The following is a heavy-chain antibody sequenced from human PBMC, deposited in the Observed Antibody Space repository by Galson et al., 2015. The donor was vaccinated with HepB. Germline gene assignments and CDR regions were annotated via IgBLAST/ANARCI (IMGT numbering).Heavy chain of an antibody. V-gene: IGHV1-69-2*01. CDR3: ATDLYDFWSASVVP. CDR1: GYTFTNYY. Sequence: VKVSCKVPGYTFTNYYMHWVQQAPGKGLEWMGLVDPEDGETIYAEKFQGRVTITADTSTDTAYMELSSLRSEDTAVYYCATDLYDFWSASVVPWGQGTLVTVSS. CDR2: VDPEDGET. D-gene: IGHD3-3*01. J-gene: IGHJ5*02.